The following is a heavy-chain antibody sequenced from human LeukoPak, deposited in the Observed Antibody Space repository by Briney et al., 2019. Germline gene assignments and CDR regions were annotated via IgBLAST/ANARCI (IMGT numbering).Heavy chain of an antibody. Sequence: GGSLRLSCAASGFTFSDYYMSWIRQAPGKGLEWVSYISSSGSTIYYADSVKGRFTISRDNSKNTLYLQMNSLRAEDTAVYYCAKDDQRLGFDYWGQGTLVTVSS. V-gene: IGHV3-11*01. CDR1: GFTFSDYY. J-gene: IGHJ4*02. CDR2: ISSSGSTI. D-gene: IGHD3-16*01. CDR3: AKDDQRLGFDY.